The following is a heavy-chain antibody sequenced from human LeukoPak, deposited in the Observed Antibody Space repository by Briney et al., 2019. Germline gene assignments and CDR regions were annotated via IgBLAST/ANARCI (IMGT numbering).Heavy chain of an antibody. Sequence: SETLSLTCTVSGESISGFYWTWIRQPPGKGLEWIGYIYYSGSTNYNPSLKSRVTISVDTSKNQFSLKLSSVTAADTAVYYCARGGVIAPQTFDYWGQGTLVTVSS. CDR3: ARGGVIAPQTFDY. J-gene: IGHJ4*02. CDR2: IYYSGST. D-gene: IGHD2-21*01. V-gene: IGHV4-59*01. CDR1: GESISGFY.